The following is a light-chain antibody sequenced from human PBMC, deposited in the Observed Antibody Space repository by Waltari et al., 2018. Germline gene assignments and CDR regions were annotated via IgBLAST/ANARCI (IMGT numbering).Light chain of an antibody. J-gene: IGKJ4*01. CDR1: QSIDIR. Sequence: DIQMTQSPSTLSAFVGDRVTITCRASQSIDIRLAWYQQKPGKAPKLLICNASNIERETPSRFSGSGSGTEFTLTISSLQPEDSATFYCQHYSHYPPAFGGGTKVEIK. V-gene: IGKV1-5*03. CDR3: QHYSHYPPA. CDR2: NAS.